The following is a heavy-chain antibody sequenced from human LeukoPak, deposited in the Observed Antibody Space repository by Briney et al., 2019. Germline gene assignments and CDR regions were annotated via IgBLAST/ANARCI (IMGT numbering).Heavy chain of an antibody. CDR3: ARDGYYYDSSGPGSGAFDI. V-gene: IGHV1-46*01. D-gene: IGHD3-22*01. Sequence: GASVKVSCKASGYTFTSCYMHWVRQAPGQGLEWMGIINPSGGSTSYAQRFQGRVTMTRDTSTSTVYMELSSLRSEDTAVYYCARDGYYYDSSGPGSGAFDIWGQGTMVTVSS. CDR1: GYTFTSCY. J-gene: IGHJ3*02. CDR2: INPSGGST.